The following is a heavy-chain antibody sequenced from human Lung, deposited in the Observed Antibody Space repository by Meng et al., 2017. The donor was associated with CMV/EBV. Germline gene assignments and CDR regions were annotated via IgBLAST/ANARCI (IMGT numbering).Heavy chain of an antibody. CDR1: GFTFSTYA. J-gene: IGHJ4*02. V-gene: IGHV3-30-3*01. Sequence: SXKISCSASGFTFSTYAMHWVRQAPGKGLEWVALISFDGSSKYFADSVKGRFTISRDSSKNTLYLQMNTLRTEDTAIYFRAREGVYFDYWGQGTLVTVSS. CDR3: AREGVYFDY. CDR2: ISFDGSSK. D-gene: IGHD3-16*01.